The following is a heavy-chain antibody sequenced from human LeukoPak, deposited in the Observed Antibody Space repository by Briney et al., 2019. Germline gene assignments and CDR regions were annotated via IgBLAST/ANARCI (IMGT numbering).Heavy chain of an antibody. D-gene: IGHD3-22*01. CDR2: MNPNSGNT. V-gene: IGHV1-8*01. CDR1: GYTFTSYD. Sequence: ASVKVSCKASGYTFTSYDINWVRQATGQGLEWMGWMNPNSGNTGYAQKFQGRVTMTSNTSMSTAYMELTSLRSEDTAVYYCARGTFDSSGYYRAYWGQGTLVTVSS. J-gene: IGHJ4*02. CDR3: ARGTFDSSGYYRAY.